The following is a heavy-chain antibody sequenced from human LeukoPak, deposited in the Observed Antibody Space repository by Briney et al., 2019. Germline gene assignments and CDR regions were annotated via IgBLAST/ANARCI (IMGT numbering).Heavy chain of an antibody. D-gene: IGHD3-22*01. J-gene: IGHJ4*02. Sequence: GGSLRLSCAASGFTFSSYEMNWVRQAPGKGLVWVSHINSDGSGTNYADSVKGRFTISRDNSKNTLYLQMNSLRTEDTALYYCAKEDLSYYDSSAYYGSDYWGQGTLVTVSS. CDR2: INSDGSGT. CDR1: GFTFSSYE. CDR3: AKEDLSYYDSSAYYGSDY. V-gene: IGHV3-74*01.